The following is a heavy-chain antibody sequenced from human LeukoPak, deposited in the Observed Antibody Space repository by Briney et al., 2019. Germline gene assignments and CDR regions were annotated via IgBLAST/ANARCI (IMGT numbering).Heavy chain of an antibody. J-gene: IGHJ6*02. Sequence: PGGSLRLSCAASGFTVSSNYMNWVRQAPGKGLEWVSVLYSDDTTYYAESAKGRFTISRDNAKNTLYLQMNNLRAEDTAVYYCARTFEYGMDVWGQGTTVTVSS. CDR3: ARTFEYGMDV. CDR2: LYSDDTT. CDR1: GFTVSSNY. V-gene: IGHV3-66*01. D-gene: IGHD3-9*01.